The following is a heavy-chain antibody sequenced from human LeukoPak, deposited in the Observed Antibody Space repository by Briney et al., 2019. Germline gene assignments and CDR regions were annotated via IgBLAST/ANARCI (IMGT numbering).Heavy chain of an antibody. CDR2: ISSSSSYI. CDR1: GFTFSSYS. J-gene: IGHJ4*02. Sequence: PGGSLRLSCAASGFTFSSYSMNWVRQAPGKGLEWVSFISSSSSYIYYADSVKGRFTISRDNAKNSLYLQMHSLRAEDTAVYYCARDSGCSSTSCYSGGDYWGQGTLVTVSS. V-gene: IGHV3-21*01. CDR3: ARDSGCSSTSCYSGGDY. D-gene: IGHD2-2*01.